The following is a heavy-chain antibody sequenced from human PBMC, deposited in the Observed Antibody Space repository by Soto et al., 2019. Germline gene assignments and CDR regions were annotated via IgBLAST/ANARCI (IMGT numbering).Heavy chain of an antibody. CDR3: ARLVYDTRLNYMYFDF. Sequence: SETRSLTCAVSGVSISSGNWWTWVRQSPQRGMEYIGEIFHDGTANYYPSFERRVAISVDTSKNQFSLKLTSVTAADTAIYFCARLVYDTRLNYMYFDFWGQGTLVTVSS. CDR2: IFHDGTA. J-gene: IGHJ4*02. D-gene: IGHD3-10*01. V-gene: IGHV4-4*02. CDR1: GVSISSGNW.